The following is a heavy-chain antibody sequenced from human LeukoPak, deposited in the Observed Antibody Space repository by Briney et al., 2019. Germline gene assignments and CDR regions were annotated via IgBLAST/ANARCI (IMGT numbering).Heavy chain of an antibody. J-gene: IGHJ4*02. D-gene: IGHD4-23*01. CDR2: IYYSGST. CDR3: ARDTTVASGMQH. Sequence: SETLSLTCTVSGDSISNYYCSWIWQPPGKGLEWIGYIYYSGSTNYNPSLKSRVTISVDTSKNQFSLKLTYVTAADTALYYCARDTTVASGMQHWGQGTLVTVSS. CDR1: GDSISNYY. V-gene: IGHV4-59*12.